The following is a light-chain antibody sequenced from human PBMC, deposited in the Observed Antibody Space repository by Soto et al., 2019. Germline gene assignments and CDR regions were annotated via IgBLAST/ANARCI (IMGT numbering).Light chain of an antibody. Sequence: QSVLTQPASVSGSPGQSITISCTGTSSDIGAYIFVSWYQQLPGTAPKVIIFEVSNRPSGVSTLFSGSKSANTASLTISGLQPDDEGDYYCSSHTTHSAWIFGGGTKLTVL. J-gene: IGLJ2*01. CDR2: EVS. V-gene: IGLV2-14*01. CDR1: SSDIGAYIF. CDR3: SSHTTHSAWI.